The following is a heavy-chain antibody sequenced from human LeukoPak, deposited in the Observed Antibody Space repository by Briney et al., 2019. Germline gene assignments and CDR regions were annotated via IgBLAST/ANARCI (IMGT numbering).Heavy chain of an antibody. CDR1: GFSFTNSW. CDR3: ARWRLGSGLYYFDY. J-gene: IGHJ4*02. D-gene: IGHD3-10*01. V-gene: IGHV5-51*01. Sequence: GESLKISCKVSGFSFTNSWIGWVRQMPGKGLEWMGIIYPGDSDTRYRPSFQGQVTMSADNSISTAYLQWSSLQASDTAMYYCARWRLGSGLYYFDYWGQGTLVTVSS. CDR2: IYPGDSDT.